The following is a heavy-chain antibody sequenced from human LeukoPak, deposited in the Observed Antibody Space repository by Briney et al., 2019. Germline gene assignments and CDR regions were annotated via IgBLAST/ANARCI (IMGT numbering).Heavy chain of an antibody. J-gene: IGHJ3*02. V-gene: IGHV1-69*04. CDR3: ARRDIVVVPAATTDAFDI. CDR1: GGTFSSYA. D-gene: IGHD2-2*01. CDR2: IIPILGIA. Sequence: GASVKVSCKASGGTFSSYAISWVRQAPGQGLEWMGRIIPILGIANYAQKFQGRVTITADESTSTAYMELSSLRSEDTAVYYCARRDIVVVPAATTDAFDIWGQGTMVTVSS.